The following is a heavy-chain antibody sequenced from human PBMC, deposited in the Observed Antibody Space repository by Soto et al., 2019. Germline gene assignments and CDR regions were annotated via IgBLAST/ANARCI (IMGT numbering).Heavy chain of an antibody. D-gene: IGHD3-9*01. V-gene: IGHV1-69*02. CDR3: ARNYYDILTGYYESLYFDY. CDR1: GGTFSSYT. J-gene: IGHJ4*02. Sequence: SVKVSCKASGGTFSSYTISWVRQAPGQGLEWMGRIIPILGIANYAQKFQGRVTMTADESTSTAYMELSSLRSDDTAVYYCARNYYDILTGYYESLYFDYWGQGTQVTVSS. CDR2: IIPILGIA.